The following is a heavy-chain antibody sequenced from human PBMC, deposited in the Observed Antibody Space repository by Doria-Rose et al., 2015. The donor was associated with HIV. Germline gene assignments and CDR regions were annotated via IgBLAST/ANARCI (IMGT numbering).Heavy chain of an antibody. D-gene: IGHD6-13*01. J-gene: IGHJ4*02. CDR2: ISSYDER. Sequence: QITLKECGPVLVKPTETLTLTCTVSGVSLSSPGMGVSWIRQPPGRALEWLANISSYDERSYKTSLESRLTISRGTSKSQVVLTMTDMDPVDTATYYCARIKSSRWYHKYYFDFWGQGTLVIVSA. V-gene: IGHV2-26*01. CDR1: GVSLSSPGMG. CDR3: ARIKSSRWYHKYYFDF.